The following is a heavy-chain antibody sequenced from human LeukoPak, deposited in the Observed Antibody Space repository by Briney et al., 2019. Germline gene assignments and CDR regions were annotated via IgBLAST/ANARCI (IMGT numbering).Heavy chain of an antibody. CDR2: IYYSGST. J-gene: IGHJ6*02. CDR1: GGSISCGDYY. Sequence: PSETLSLTCTVSGGSISCGDYYWSWIRQPPGKGLEWIGYIYYSGSTYYNPSLKSRVTISVDTSKNQFSLKLSSVTAADTAVYYCAREGITIFGVVITNGMDVWGQGTTVTVSS. CDR3: AREGITIFGVVITNGMDV. V-gene: IGHV4-30-4*01. D-gene: IGHD3-3*01.